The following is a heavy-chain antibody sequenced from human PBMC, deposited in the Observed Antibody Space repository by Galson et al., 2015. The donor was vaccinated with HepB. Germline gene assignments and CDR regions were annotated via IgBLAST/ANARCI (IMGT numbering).Heavy chain of an antibody. Sequence: WVRQAPGMGLEWVGRIKSKTDGETIDYAAPVKGRFTISRDDSKNRLYLQMNSLKPEDTAVYYCTTDVYYSTYWSWLDPWGQGTLVTVSS. V-gene: IGHV3-15*01. J-gene: IGHJ5*02. CDR2: IKSKTDGETI. D-gene: IGHD2-8*02. CDR3: TTDVYYSTYWSWLDP.